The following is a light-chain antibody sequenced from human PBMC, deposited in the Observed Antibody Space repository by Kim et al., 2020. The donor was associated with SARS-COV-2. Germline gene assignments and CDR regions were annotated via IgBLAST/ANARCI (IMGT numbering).Light chain of an antibody. CDR1: QSISSSY. CDR2: GAS. Sequence: EIVLTQSPGTLSLSPGERATLSCRASQSISSSYLAWYQQKPGQAPRLLIYGASSRATGIPDRFSGSGSGTDFTLTISRLEPEDFAVYYCQQYGNFRWTFGQGTKVDIK. CDR3: QQYGNFRWT. V-gene: IGKV3-20*01. J-gene: IGKJ1*01.